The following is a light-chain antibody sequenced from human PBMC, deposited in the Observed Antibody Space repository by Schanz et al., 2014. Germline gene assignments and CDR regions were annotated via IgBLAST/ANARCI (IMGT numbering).Light chain of an antibody. CDR1: PSVSTN. CDR2: GAS. CDR3: QQYNNWPLT. V-gene: IGKV3-15*01. Sequence: EIVMTQSPVTLSVSPGERATLSCRASPSVSTNLAWYQQKPGQAPRLVMYGASTRATGIPARFSGSGSGTEFTLTISSLQSEDLAVYYCQQYNNWPLTFGQGTRLEIK. J-gene: IGKJ5*01.